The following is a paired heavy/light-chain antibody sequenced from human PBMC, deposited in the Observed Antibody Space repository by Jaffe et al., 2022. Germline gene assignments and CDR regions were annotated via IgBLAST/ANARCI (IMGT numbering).Heavy chain of an antibody. V-gene: IGHV3-30*02. CDR1: GFTISGYG. J-gene: IGHJ3*02. CDR2: IRSDGSNK. CDR3: EGRSDAFDI. Sequence: QVQLVESGGGVVQPGGSLRLSCATSGFTISGYGMHWVRQAPGKGLEWVASIRSDGSNKYYADSVKGRFTISRDISKNTLYLQMNSLRAEDTAVYYCEGRSDAFDIWGQGTMVTVSS.
Light chain of an antibody. CDR1: QSLVHSDGNTY. Sequence: DVVMTQSPLSLPVTLGQPASISCRSSQSLVHSDGNTYLHWFQQRPGQSPRRLIYKVSNRDSGVPDRFSGSGSGTDFTLKISRVEAEDVGVYYCMQGTHRPPWTFGQGTKVEIK. CDR2: KVS. V-gene: IGKV2-30*02. J-gene: IGKJ1*01. CDR3: MQGTHRPPWT.